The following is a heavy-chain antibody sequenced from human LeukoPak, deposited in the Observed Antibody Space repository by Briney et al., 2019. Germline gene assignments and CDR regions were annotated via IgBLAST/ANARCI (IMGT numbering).Heavy chain of an antibody. CDR1: GFTFSSYE. CDR2: IYSGGST. CDR3: AREGWSIVGAT. V-gene: IGHV3-66*01. Sequence: GGSLRLSCAASGFTFSSYEMNWVRQAPGKGLEWVSVIYSGGSTYYADSVKGRFTISRDNSKNTLYLQMNSLRAEDTAVYYCAREGWSIVGATWGQGTLVTVSS. J-gene: IGHJ4*02. D-gene: IGHD1-26*01.